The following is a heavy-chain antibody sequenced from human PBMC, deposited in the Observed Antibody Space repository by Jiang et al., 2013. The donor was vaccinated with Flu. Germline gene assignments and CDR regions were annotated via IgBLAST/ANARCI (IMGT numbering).Heavy chain of an antibody. J-gene: IGHJ4*02. CDR1: GYTFTSYG. Sequence: VQLVESEAEVKKPGASVKVSCKASGYTFTSYGISWVRQAPGQGLEWMGWISAYNGNTNYAQKLQGRVTMTTDTSTSTAYMELRSLRSDDTAVYYCARVSRALNTVTMGYWGQGTLVTVSS. D-gene: IGHD4-17*01. CDR3: ARVSRALNTVTMGY. CDR2: ISAYNGNT. V-gene: IGHV1-18*01.